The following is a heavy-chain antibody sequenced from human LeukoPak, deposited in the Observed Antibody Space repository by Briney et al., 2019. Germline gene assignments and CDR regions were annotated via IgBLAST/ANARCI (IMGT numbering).Heavy chain of an antibody. CDR1: GFTFSSYS. J-gene: IGHJ1*01. V-gene: IGHV3-23*01. CDR3: AKDRSGSTAEYFQH. Sequence: GGSLRLSCAASGFTFSSYSMNWVRQAPGKGLEWVSVISGSGYSTYYADSVKGRFTISRDNSKNTLYLQMNSLRAEDTAVYFCAKDRSGSTAEYFQHWGQGTLVTVSS. D-gene: IGHD3-10*01. CDR2: ISGSGYST.